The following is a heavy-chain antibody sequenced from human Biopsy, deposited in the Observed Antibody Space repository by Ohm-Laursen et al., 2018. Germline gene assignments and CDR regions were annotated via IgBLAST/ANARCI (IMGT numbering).Heavy chain of an antibody. V-gene: IGHV4-59*07. D-gene: IGHD1-26*01. CDR1: GGSIGSFF. J-gene: IGHJ4*02. Sequence: SDTLSLTCVVSGGSIGSFFWSWIRQSPGKGLEWIGYIYYSGSTNYNPSLRSRVTISVDRSKNQFSLELSSVTAADTAVYYCARVGAGAPSIDYFDYRGQGALVTVSS. CDR3: ARVGAGAPSIDYFDY. CDR2: IYYSGST.